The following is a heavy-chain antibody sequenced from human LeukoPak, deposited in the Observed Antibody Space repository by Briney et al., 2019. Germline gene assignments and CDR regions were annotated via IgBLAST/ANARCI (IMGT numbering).Heavy chain of an antibody. D-gene: IGHD3-10*01. V-gene: IGHV3-23*01. CDR1: GLTFTDYA. J-gene: IGHJ3*01. CDR3: ATRGA. CDR2: ISGRGDYT. Sequence: GGSLRLSCAASGLTFTDYAMSWVRQTPGKGLVWVSAISGRGDYTYYADSVKGRFTISRDNSKNTLYLQMNSLRAEDTAVYYCATRGAWGQGTMVTVSS.